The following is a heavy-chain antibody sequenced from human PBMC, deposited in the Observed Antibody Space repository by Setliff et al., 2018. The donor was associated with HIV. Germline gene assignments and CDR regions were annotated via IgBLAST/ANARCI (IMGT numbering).Heavy chain of an antibody. V-gene: IGHV4-4*07. CDR3: ARVFVDTAVLRVLEYYFDS. CDR1: GGSISGFY. Sequence: SETLSLTCTVSGGSISGFYWSWIRQSAGKGLEWIGRIHTSGDSDFNPSLKSRVTMSVDTSKNQISLKVNSVTAADTALYFCARVFVDTAVLRVLEYYFDSWGRGTLVTVSS. CDR2: IHTSGDS. D-gene: IGHD5-18*01. J-gene: IGHJ4*02.